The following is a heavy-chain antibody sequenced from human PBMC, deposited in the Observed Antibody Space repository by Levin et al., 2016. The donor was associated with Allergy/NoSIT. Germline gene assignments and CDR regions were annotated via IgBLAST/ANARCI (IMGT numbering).Heavy chain of an antibody. D-gene: IGHD6-13*01. J-gene: IGHJ6*02. CDR2: IDWDDDK. V-gene: IGHV2-70*01. CDR1: GFSLSTSGMC. CDR3: ARIPAGIAAAGTSYYYYGMDV. Sequence: SGPTLVKPTQTLTLTCTFSGFSLSTSGMCVSWIRQPPGKALEWLALIDWDDDKYYSTSLKTRLTISKDTSKNQVVLTMTNMDPVDTATYYCARIPAGIAAAGTSYYYYGMDVWGQGTTVTVSS.